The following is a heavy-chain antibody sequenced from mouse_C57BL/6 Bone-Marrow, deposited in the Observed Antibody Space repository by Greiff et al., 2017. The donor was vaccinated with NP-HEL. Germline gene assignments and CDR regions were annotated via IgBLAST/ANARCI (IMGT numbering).Heavy chain of an antibody. J-gene: IGHJ2*01. Sequence: VKLQESGAELVRPGASVKLSCKASGYTFTDYYINWVKQRPGQGLEWIARIYPGSGNTYYNEKFKGKATLTAEKSSSTAYMQLSSLTSEDSAVYFCARGGLRNYFDYWGQGTTLTVSS. CDR3: ARGGLRNYFDY. CDR1: GYTFTDYY. V-gene: IGHV1-76*01. CDR2: IYPGSGNT. D-gene: IGHD1-1*01.